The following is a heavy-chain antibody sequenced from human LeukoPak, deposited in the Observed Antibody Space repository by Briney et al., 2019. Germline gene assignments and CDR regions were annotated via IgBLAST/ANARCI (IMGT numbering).Heavy chain of an antibody. Sequence: SETLSLTCAVYGGSFSGYYWSWIRQPPGKGLEWIGEINHSGSTNYNPSLKSRVTISVDTSKNQFSLKLSSVTAADTAVYYCARRYSSSSRGDYNYGMDVWGQGTTVTVSS. J-gene: IGHJ6*02. CDR1: GGSFSGYY. CDR3: ARRYSSSSRGDYNYGMDV. V-gene: IGHV4-34*01. D-gene: IGHD6-6*01. CDR2: INHSGST.